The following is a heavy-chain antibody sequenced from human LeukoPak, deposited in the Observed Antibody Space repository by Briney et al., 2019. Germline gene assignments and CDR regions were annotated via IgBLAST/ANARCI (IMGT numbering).Heavy chain of an antibody. CDR1: GFTFSSYA. J-gene: IGHJ5*02. CDR2: ISGSGGST. Sequence: GGSLRLSCAASGFTFSSYAMSWVRQAPGKGLEWVSAISGSGGSTYYADSVKSRFTISRDNSKNTLYLQMNSLRAEDTAVYYCAKGRSGYDQNWFDPWGQGTLVTVSS. CDR3: AKGRSGYDQNWFDP. V-gene: IGHV3-23*01. D-gene: IGHD5-12*01.